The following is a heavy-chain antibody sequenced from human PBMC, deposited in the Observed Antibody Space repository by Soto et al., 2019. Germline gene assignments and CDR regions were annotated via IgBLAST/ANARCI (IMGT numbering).Heavy chain of an antibody. D-gene: IGHD4-17*01. J-gene: IGHJ3*02. Sequence: GGSLRLSCAVSGFTFSNYWMEWVRQAPGKGLVWVSRINSDGSATDYADSVKGRFTISRDNSKNTLYLQMNSLRAEDTAVYYCARQYGDHNDAFDIWGQGTMVTVSS. CDR2: INSDGSAT. CDR3: ARQYGDHNDAFDI. CDR1: GFTFSNYW. V-gene: IGHV3-74*01.